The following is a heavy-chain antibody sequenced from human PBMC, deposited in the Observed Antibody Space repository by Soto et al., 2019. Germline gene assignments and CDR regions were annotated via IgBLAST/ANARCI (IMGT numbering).Heavy chain of an antibody. CDR3: ARVPTGRYGVWSY. J-gene: IGHJ4*02. D-gene: IGHD3-16*01. CDR2: INPDGTTT. Sequence: EVQLVESGGGLVQPGGSLRLSFADSGFTFSSYWMHWVRQAPGKGLVWVSRINPDGTTTTYADSVKGRFTISRDNAKNTLYLQMNSLRGDDTAVYYCARVPTGRYGVWSYWGQGTLVTVSS. CDR1: GFTFSSYW. V-gene: IGHV3-74*01.